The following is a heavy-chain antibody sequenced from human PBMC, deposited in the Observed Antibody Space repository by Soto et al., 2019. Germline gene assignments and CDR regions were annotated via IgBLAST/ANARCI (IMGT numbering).Heavy chain of an antibody. V-gene: IGHV4-39*01. CDR2: IYYSGSA. D-gene: IGHD1-26*01. Sequence: QLQLQESGPGLVKPSETLSLTCTVSGGSITSNAYYWGSIRQPPGKGLEWLGYIYYSGSASYNPSLKSRVTMSVDTSKNQFSLKLSSVTAADTAVYYCARRPKRGSYSWCFDYWGQGTLVTVSS. CDR1: GGSITSNAYY. CDR3: ARRPKRGSYSWCFDY. J-gene: IGHJ4*02.